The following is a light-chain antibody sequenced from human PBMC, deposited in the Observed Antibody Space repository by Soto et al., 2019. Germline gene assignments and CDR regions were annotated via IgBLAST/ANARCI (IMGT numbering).Light chain of an antibody. CDR1: SSDVGGYNY. J-gene: IGLJ3*02. CDR3: CSYAGTSTWV. Sequence: QSALTQPRSVSGSLGQSVTISCTGTSSDVGGYNYVSWYQQHPGKAPKLTIYDVIKRPSGVPDRFSGSKSGDTASLTISGLQAEDEADYYCCSYAGTSTWVFGGGTQLIVL. CDR2: DVI. V-gene: IGLV2-11*01.